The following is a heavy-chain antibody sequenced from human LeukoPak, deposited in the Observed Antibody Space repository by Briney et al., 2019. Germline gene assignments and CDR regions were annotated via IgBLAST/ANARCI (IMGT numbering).Heavy chain of an antibody. Sequence: GGSLRLSCAAFGFTFRTYGIHWVRQAPGKGLEWVAVISYDGGTKYYADSVKDRFTISRDNSKNTLSLQMNSLGTEDTAVYYCAKEYCGGSCYEDYFDYWGQGTLVTVSS. CDR1: GFTFRTYG. V-gene: IGHV3-30*18. J-gene: IGHJ4*02. D-gene: IGHD2-15*01. CDR3: AKEYCGGSCYEDYFDY. CDR2: ISYDGGTK.